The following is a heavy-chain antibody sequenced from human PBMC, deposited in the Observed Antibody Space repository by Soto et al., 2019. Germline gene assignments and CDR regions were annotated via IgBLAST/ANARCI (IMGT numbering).Heavy chain of an antibody. CDR3: ARQESGWTPHPNYFDY. CDR2: IDYSGST. CDR1: GGSISSSSYY. Sequence: QLQLQEAGPGLVKPSETLSLTCTVSGGSISSSSYYWGWIRQPPGKGLEWIGSIDYSGSTYYNPSLKSRVTISVDKSNNQFSLKLTYVTAADTAVYYCARQESGWTPHPNYFDYWGQGTLVTVSS. J-gene: IGHJ4*02. D-gene: IGHD6-19*01. V-gene: IGHV4-39*01.